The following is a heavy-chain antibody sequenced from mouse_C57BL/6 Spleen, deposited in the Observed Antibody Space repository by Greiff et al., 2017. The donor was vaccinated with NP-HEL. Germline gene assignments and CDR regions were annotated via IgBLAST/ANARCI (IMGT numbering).Heavy chain of an antibody. J-gene: IGHJ4*01. CDR3: ARYPIYYDSMDY. CDR1: GYTFTSYW. Sequence: QVQLQQPGAELVKPGASVKMSCKASGYTFTSYWITWVKQRPGQGLEWIGDIYPGSGSTNYNEKFKSKATLTVDTSSSTAYMQLSSLTSEDSAVYYCARYPIYYDSMDYWGQGTSVTVSS. CDR2: IYPGSGST. V-gene: IGHV1-55*01. D-gene: IGHD2-4*01.